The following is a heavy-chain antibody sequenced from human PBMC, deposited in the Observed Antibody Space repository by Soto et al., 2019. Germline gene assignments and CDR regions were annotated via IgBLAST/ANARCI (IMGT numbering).Heavy chain of an antibody. J-gene: IGHJ4*02. D-gene: IGHD6-13*01. CDR2: INPNGGST. CDR3: ARIIAAAGLNYFDY. V-gene: IGHV1-46*01. CDR1: GYTLTNFY. Sequence: ASVKVSCKASGYTLTNFYIHWVRQAPGQGLEWMGIINPNGGSTNYAHKFQGRVTMTRDTSTSTVYMELSSLRSEDTAVYYCARIIAAAGLNYFDYWGQGTLVTVSS.